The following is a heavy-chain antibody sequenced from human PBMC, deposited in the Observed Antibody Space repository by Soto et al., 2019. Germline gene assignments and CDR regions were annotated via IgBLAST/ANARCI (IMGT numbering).Heavy chain of an antibody. CDR1: RFTFSTYA. Sequence: EVQLLESGGDLVQPGGSLRLSCAASRFTFSTYAMSWVRQAPGKGLEWVSGISGTGGSTYYTDSVKGRFTISRDNSKNTLYLQMISLGAEDTAVFYCAKAPDKWDYSGLDVWGQGTTVTVSS. CDR2: ISGTGGST. J-gene: IGHJ6*02. D-gene: IGHD1-26*01. V-gene: IGHV3-23*01. CDR3: AKAPDKWDYSGLDV.